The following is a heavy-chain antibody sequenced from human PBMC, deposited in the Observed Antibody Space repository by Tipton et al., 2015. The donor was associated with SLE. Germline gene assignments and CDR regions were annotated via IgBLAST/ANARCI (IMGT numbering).Heavy chain of an antibody. V-gene: IGHV4-39*07. CDR3: YARGIIVPGVEQYYYDLDV. D-gene: IGHD3-10*02. Sequence: GLVKPSETLSLTCSVSGDSVSGSSFHWGWIRQPPGKGLEWIGTVYYTERTYSRLSLRRRIFYGGDTYYNPSLKTRITISEDTSKNQFSLRLTSVTAADSAVYYCYARGIIVPGVEQYYYDLDVWGQGTTVIVSS. CDR2: VYYTERT. J-gene: IGHJ6*02. CDR1: GDSVSGSSFH.